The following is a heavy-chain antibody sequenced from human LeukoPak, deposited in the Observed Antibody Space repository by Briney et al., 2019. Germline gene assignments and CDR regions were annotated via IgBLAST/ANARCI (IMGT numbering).Heavy chain of an antibody. CDR3: ARLLRIAVAGTDAFDI. J-gene: IGHJ3*02. V-gene: IGHV5-51*01. CDR2: IYPGDSDT. Sequence: GESLKISCKGSGYSFTSCWIGWVRQMPGKGLEWMGIIYPGDSDTRYSPSFQGQVTISADKSISTAYLQWSSLKASDTAMYYCARLLRIAVAGTDAFDIWGQGTMVTVSS. D-gene: IGHD6-19*01. CDR1: GYSFTSCW.